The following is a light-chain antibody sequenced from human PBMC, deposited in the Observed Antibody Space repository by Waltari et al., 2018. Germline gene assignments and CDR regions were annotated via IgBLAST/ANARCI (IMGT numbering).Light chain of an antibody. CDR1: SSDVGGYNY. CDR2: EVS. V-gene: IGLV2-14*01. CDR3: SSYTSSSTLV. Sequence: QSALTQPASVSGSPGQSITISCTGTSSDVGGYNYVSWYQQHPGKAPKLMIYEVSKRPSGVSSRFSGSKSGNTASLTISGLQAEDEADYYGSSYTSSSTLVFGGGTKLTVL. J-gene: IGLJ3*02.